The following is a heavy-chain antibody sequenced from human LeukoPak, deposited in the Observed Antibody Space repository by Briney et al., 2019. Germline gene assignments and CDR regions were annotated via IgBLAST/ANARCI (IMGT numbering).Heavy chain of an antibody. V-gene: IGHV1-69*13. J-gene: IGHJ4*02. Sequence: SVKVSCKASGGTFSSYAISWVRQAPGQGLEWMGGIIPIFGTANYAQKFQGRATITADESTSTAYMELSSLRSEDTAVYYCASTLSGIAAAGREPSDYWGQGTLVTVSS. CDR1: GGTFSSYA. D-gene: IGHD6-13*01. CDR3: ASTLSGIAAAGREPSDY. CDR2: IIPIFGTA.